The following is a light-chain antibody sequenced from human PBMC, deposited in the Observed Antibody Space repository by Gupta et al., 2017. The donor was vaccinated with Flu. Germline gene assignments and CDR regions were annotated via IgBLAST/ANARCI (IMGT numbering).Light chain of an antibody. CDR2: EVS. Sequence: QSALTQPASVSRSPGQSITISCTGTISDVGSYIYVSWYQQHPGKAPKLMVYEVSKWPSGVSNRFSGSKSGNTASLTISGLQAEDEADYYCCSYAGSSTWVFGGGTKLTVL. J-gene: IGLJ3*02. CDR3: CSYAGSSTWV. V-gene: IGLV2-23*02. CDR1: ISDVGSYIY.